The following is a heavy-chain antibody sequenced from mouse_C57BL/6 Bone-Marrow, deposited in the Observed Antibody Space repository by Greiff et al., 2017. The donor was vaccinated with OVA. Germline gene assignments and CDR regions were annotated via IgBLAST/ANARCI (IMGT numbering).Heavy chain of an antibody. Sequence: VQLQQSGAELVRPGASVTLSCKASGYTFTDYEMHWVKQTPVHGLEWIGAIDPETGGTAYNQKFKGKAILTAYKSSSTAYMELRSLTSEDSAVYYCTRVLRSFAYWGQGTLVTVSA. D-gene: IGHD1-1*01. J-gene: IGHJ3*01. CDR2: IDPETGGT. CDR3: TRVLRSFAY. CDR1: GYTFTDYE. V-gene: IGHV1-15*01.